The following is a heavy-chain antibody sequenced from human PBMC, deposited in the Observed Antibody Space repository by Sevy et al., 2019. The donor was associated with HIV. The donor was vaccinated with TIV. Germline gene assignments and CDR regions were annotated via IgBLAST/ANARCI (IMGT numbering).Heavy chain of an antibody. D-gene: IGHD4-4*01. CDR3: ARDPGDYRPRRFDH. CDR2: TSSYSIYR. J-gene: IGHJ4*02. V-gene: IGHV3-21*01. Sequence: GGSLRLSCAASGFTFTSYSMNWVRQAPGKGLEWVSSTSSYSIYRYYADSVKGRFTITRDNAKNSLYLQMNSLRADDTDVYYCARDPGDYRPRRFDHWGQGILVTVSS. CDR1: GFTFTSYS.